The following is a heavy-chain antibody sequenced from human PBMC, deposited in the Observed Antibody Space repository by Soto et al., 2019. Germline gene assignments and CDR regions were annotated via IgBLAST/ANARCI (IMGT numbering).Heavy chain of an antibody. CDR3: ASVNYDILTGGLYGMDV. CDR2: IGTAGDT. D-gene: IGHD3-9*01. V-gene: IGHV3-13*04. CDR1: GFTFSSYD. Sequence: GGSLRLCCAASGFTFSSYDMHWVRQATGKGLEWVSAIGTAGDTYYPGSVKGRFTISRENAKNSLYLQMNSLRAGDTAVYYCASVNYDILTGGLYGMDVWGQGTTVTVSS. J-gene: IGHJ6*02.